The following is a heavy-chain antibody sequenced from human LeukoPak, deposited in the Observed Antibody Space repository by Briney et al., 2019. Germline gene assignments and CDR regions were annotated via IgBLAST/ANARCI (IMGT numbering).Heavy chain of an antibody. V-gene: IGHV3-30*02. CDR1: EFAFSAYG. J-gene: IGHJ3*02. CDR2: IWYDGSNK. CDR3: AGNFPTPRDAFGI. Sequence: GGSLRLSFAASEFAFSAYGMHWVRPAPGKGLEWVAFIWYDGSNKYYADSVKGRFTISRDNSKNTLYLQMNSLRAEDTAVYYCAGNFPTPRDAFGIWGQGTMVTVSS. D-gene: IGHD4-23*01.